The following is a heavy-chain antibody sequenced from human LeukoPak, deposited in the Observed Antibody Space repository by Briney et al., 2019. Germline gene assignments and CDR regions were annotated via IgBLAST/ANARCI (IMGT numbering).Heavy chain of an antibody. CDR1: GYTFTSYG. CDR3: ARVSGLYCGGDCYPGDY. D-gene: IGHD2-21*02. Sequence: ASVKVSCKASGYTFTSYGISWVRQAPGQGLEWMGWISAYNGNTNYAQKFQGRVTITADEFTSTAYMELSSLRSEDTAVYYCARVSGLYCGGDCYPGDYWGQGTLVTVSS. CDR2: ISAYNGNT. V-gene: IGHV1-18*01. J-gene: IGHJ4*02.